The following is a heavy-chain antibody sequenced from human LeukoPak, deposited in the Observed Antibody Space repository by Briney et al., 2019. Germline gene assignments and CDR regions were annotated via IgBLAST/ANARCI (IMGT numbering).Heavy chain of an antibody. CDR3: ARASGHYYYYYMDV. D-gene: IGHD1-26*01. CDR2: ISAYNGDT. CDR1: GYTFTSYA. Sequence: ASVKVSCKASGYTFTSYAMNWVRQAPGEGLEWMGWISAYNGDTIYAQKFQGRVTMTADTSTNTAYMDLRSLRSDDTAVYYCARASGHYYYYYMDVWAKGTTVTISS. V-gene: IGHV1-18*01. J-gene: IGHJ6*03.